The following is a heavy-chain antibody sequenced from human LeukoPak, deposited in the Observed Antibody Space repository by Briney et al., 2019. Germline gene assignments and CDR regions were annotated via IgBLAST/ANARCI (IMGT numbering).Heavy chain of an antibody. J-gene: IGHJ4*02. D-gene: IGHD2-2*02. V-gene: IGHV1-69*01. CDR2: IIPIFRTE. Sequence: SVKVSCKASAGTFSSYAISWVRQAPGQGLERMGAIIPIFRTENYAQKFQGRATITADESTSTAYMELSSLRSEDTAVYYCARVPYCSSTSCYTPYHYWGQGTLVTVSS. CDR3: ARVPYCSSTSCYTPYHY. CDR1: AGTFSSYA.